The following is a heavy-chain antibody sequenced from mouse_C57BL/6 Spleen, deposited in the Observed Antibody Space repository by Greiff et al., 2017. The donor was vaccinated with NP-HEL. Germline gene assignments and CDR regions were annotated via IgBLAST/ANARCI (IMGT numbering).Heavy chain of an antibody. Sequence: EVQRVESVAELVRPGASVKLSCTASGFNIKNTYMHWVKQRPEQGLEWLGRIDPANGNTKYAPTFQGKATITADTSSNTAYLQLSSLTSEDTAIYYCARSLYYGNYDWYFDVWGTGTTVTVSS. CDR1: GFNIKNTY. CDR3: ARSLYYGNYDWYFDV. J-gene: IGHJ1*03. D-gene: IGHD2-1*01. CDR2: IDPANGNT. V-gene: IGHV14-3*01.